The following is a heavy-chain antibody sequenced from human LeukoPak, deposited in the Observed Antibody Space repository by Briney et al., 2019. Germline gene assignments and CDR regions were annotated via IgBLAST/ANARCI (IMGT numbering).Heavy chain of an antibody. V-gene: IGHV3-30-3*01. CDR2: ISYDGSNK. CDR1: GFTFSSYA. CDR3: ARLTRDSSGLDY. J-gene: IGHJ4*02. Sequence: GGSLRLSCAASGFTFSSYAMHWVRQAPGKGLEWVAVISYDGSNKYYADSVKGRFTISRDNSKNTLYLQMNSLRAEDTAVYYCARLTRDSSGLDYWGQGTLVTVSS. D-gene: IGHD6-19*01.